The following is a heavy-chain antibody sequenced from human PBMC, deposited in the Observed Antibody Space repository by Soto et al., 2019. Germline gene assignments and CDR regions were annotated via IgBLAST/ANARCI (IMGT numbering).Heavy chain of an antibody. CDR3: XRVHLVRTSPYYCGMDV. CDR1: GFTFSNYR. Sequence: GGSLRLSCATSGFTFSNYRMNWVREAPGKGLEWVASISGSGKDTFYRDSVKGRFTISRDNAESSLVLQMNSLTVDDTAVYHCXRVHLVRTSPYYCGMDVWGPGTTVTVSS. V-gene: IGHV3-21*06. D-gene: IGHD6-6*01. CDR2: ISGSGKDT. J-gene: IGHJ6*02.